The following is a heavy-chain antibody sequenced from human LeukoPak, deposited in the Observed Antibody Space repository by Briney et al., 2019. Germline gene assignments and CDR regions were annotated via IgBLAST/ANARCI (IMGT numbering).Heavy chain of an antibody. CDR2: ITSNGGNT. D-gene: IGHD6-6*01. J-gene: IGHJ4*02. V-gene: IGHV3-64*01. CDR3: ARVRIAARQGYFDY. Sequence: GGSLRLSCAGSGFTFSNYALHWVRQAPGKGLEYVSAITSNGGNTYYANSVKGRFTISRDNSKNTLYLQTGSLRAEDMAMYYCARVRIAARQGYFDYWGQGTLVTVSS. CDR1: GFTFSNYA.